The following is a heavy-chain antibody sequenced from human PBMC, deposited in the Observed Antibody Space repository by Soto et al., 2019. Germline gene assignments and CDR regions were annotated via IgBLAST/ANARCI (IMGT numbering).Heavy chain of an antibody. CDR2: IYSGGST. D-gene: IGHD6-13*01. CDR1: GFTVSSNY. CDR3: AREGPGQYISSWYNVY. J-gene: IGHJ4*02. Sequence: GPLRLSCAASGFTVSSNYMSWVRQAPGTGLEWVSVIYSGGSTYYADSVKGRFTISRDNSKNTLYLQMNSLRAEDTAVYYCAREGPGQYISSWYNVYWGQGT. V-gene: IGHV3-53*01.